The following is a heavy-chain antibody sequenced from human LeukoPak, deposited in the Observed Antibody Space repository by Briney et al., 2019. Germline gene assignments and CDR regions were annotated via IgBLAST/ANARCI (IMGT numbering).Heavy chain of an antibody. CDR2: INPNSGGT. Sequence: ASVKVSCKASGYTFISYGISWVRQAPGQGLERMGWINPNSGGTNYAQKFQGRVTMTRDTSISTAYMELSRLRSDDTAVYYCALDGYNLLRPTGDYWGQGTLVTVSS. D-gene: IGHD5-24*01. CDR1: GYTFISYG. J-gene: IGHJ4*02. V-gene: IGHV1-2*02. CDR3: ALDGYNLLRPTGDY.